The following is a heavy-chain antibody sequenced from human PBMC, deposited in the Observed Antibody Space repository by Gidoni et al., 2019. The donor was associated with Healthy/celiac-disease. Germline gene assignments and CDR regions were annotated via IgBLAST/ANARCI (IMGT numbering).Heavy chain of an antibody. Sequence: QVQLVESGGGVVQPGRSLRLSCAASGFTFSSYGMHWVRQAPGTGLEWVAVIWYDGSNKYYADSVKGRFTISRDNSKNTLYLQMNSLRAEDTAVYYCARDLGVPGAFDIWGQGTMVTVSS. CDR2: IWYDGSNK. J-gene: IGHJ3*02. V-gene: IGHV3-33*01. CDR3: ARDLGVPGAFDI. D-gene: IGHD3-10*01. CDR1: GFTFSSYG.